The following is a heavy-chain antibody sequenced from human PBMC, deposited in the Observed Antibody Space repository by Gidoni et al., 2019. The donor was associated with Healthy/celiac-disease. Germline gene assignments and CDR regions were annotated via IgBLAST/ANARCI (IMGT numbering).Heavy chain of an antibody. V-gene: IGHV3-49*05. CDR1: GFTFGDYA. Sequence: VQLVESGGGLVKPGRSLRLSCTASGFTFGDYAMSWFRQAPGKGLEWVGFIRSKAYGGTTEYAASVKGRFTISRDDSKSIAYLQMNSLKTEDTAVYYCTRYCSSTSCYTHYFDYWGQGTLVTVSS. J-gene: IGHJ4*02. CDR2: IRSKAYGGTT. CDR3: TRYCSSTSCYTHYFDY. D-gene: IGHD2-2*02.